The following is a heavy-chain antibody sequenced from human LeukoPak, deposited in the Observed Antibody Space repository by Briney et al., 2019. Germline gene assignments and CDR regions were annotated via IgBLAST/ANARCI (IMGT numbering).Heavy chain of an antibody. Sequence: EASVKVSCKASGGTFSSYAISWVRQAPGQGLEWMGGIIPIFGTANYAQKFRGRVTITADESTSTAYMELSSLRSEDTAVYYCAREPQYCSSTSCFFDAFDIWGQGTMVTVSS. J-gene: IGHJ3*02. D-gene: IGHD2-2*01. CDR2: IIPIFGTA. CDR1: GGTFSSYA. V-gene: IGHV1-69*01. CDR3: AREPQYCSSTSCFFDAFDI.